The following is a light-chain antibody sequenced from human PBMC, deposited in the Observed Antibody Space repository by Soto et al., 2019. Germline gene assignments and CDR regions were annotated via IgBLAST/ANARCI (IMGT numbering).Light chain of an antibody. V-gene: IGKV1-5*03. CDR2: AAS. CDR1: QSVDTL. J-gene: IGKJ2*01. CDR3: PQYSHNTS. Sequence: DVQMTQFPYTLSASVGGRVTITCRASQSVDTLLAWYQHKPGKAPKLLISAASNLESGVPSPFSGSGSGTHYTLTIRSLQPDDFATYYCPQYSHNTSFGQGTKLEL.